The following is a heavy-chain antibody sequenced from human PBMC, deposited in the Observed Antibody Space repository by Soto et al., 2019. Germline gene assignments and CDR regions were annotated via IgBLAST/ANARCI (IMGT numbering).Heavy chain of an antibody. Sequence: EVQLLESGGGLVQPGGSLRLSCAASGFTFSSYAMRWVRQAPGKGLEWVSAISGSGGSTYYADSVKGRFTISRDNSKNTLYLQMNILRDEVTALYYGARRGSGSYCDYLGQGTLVTVSS. D-gene: IGHD1-26*01. CDR3: ARRGSGSYCDY. CDR2: ISGSGGST. V-gene: IGHV3-23*01. CDR1: GFTFSSYA. J-gene: IGHJ4*02.